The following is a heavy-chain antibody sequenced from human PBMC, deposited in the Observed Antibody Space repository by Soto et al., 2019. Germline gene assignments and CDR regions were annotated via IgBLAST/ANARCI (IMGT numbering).Heavy chain of an antibody. CDR2: MNLDTGGT. V-gene: IGHV1-2*06. D-gene: IGHD5-18*01. CDR1: GYRFTTYY. CDR3: ARDGNFALRGYSFGFDF. J-gene: IGHJ4*02. Sequence: GASVKVSCKASGYRFTTYYIHWVLQAPGQGLEWMGRMNLDTGGTTYAQKFQGRVTMTRDTSISTAYLEVSSVKSDDTAMYYCARDGNFALRGYSFGFDFWGQGTLVTVSS.